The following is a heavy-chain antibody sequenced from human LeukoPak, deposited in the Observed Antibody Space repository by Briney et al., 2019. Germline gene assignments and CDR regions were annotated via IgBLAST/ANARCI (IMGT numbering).Heavy chain of an antibody. D-gene: IGHD3-22*01. J-gene: IGHJ4*02. CDR3: ARGARGFPMIV. CDR2: IYYSGST. CDR1: GGSISSYY. V-gene: IGHV4-59*12. Sequence: SETLSLTCTVSGGSISSYYWSWIRQPPGKGLEWIGYIYYSGSTNYNPSLKSRVTISVDTSKNQFSLKLSSVTAADTAVYYCARGARGFPMIVWRQGPL.